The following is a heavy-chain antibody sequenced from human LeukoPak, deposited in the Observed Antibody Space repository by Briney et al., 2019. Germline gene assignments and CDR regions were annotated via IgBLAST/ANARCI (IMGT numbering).Heavy chain of an antibody. CDR1: GDSISSGSYY. Sequence: SETLSLTCTVSGDSISSGSYYWGWIRQPPGKGLEWIGSIYYSGTTYYSPSLGSRVTISVDTSKNQVSLNLSSVTAADTAVYYCATEVTDWGQGTLVTVSS. V-gene: IGHV4-39*02. J-gene: IGHJ4*02. CDR2: IYYSGTT. CDR3: ATEVTD. D-gene: IGHD5-18*01.